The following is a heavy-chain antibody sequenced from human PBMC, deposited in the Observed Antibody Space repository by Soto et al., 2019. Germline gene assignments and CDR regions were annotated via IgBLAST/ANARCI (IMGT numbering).Heavy chain of an antibody. CDR2: IYYSGST. J-gene: IGHJ4*02. Sequence: PSETLSLTCTVSGGPISSYYWSWIRQPPGKGLEWIGYIYYSGSTNYNPSLKSRVTISVDTSKNQFSLKLTSVTAADTAVYYCARGRRYFDWMKFDYWGQGTLVTVSS. CDR1: GGPISSYY. V-gene: IGHV4-59*12. CDR3: ARGRRYFDWMKFDY. D-gene: IGHD3-9*01.